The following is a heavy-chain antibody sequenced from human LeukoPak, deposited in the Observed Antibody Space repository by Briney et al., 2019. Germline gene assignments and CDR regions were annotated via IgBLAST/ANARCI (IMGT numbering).Heavy chain of an antibody. V-gene: IGHV3-13*01. CDR3: ARGKRYDSSRKAFDI. CDR1: GFTFSSYD. Sequence: GGSLRLSCAASGFTFSSYDMHWVRQATGKGLEWVSAIGTAGDTYYPGSVKGRFTISRENAKNSLYLQMNSLRAGDTAVYYCARGKRYDSSRKAFDIWGQGTMVTVCS. CDR2: IGTAGDT. D-gene: IGHD3-22*01. J-gene: IGHJ3*02.